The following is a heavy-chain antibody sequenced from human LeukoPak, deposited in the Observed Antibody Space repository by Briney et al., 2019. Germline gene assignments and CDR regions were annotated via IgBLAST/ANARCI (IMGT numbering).Heavy chain of an antibody. Sequence: ASVKVSCNAAGGTFSSYAISWVRQAPGQGREWMGGIISIFGTANYAQKFLGRVTITADASTSTAYMELSSLRSEDTAVYYCARDVGSSGYDRAFDIWGQETIVTVSS. J-gene: IGHJ3*02. CDR3: ARDVGSSGYDRAFDI. CDR2: IISIFGTA. D-gene: IGHD3-22*01. CDR1: GGTFSSYA. V-gene: IGHV1-69*13.